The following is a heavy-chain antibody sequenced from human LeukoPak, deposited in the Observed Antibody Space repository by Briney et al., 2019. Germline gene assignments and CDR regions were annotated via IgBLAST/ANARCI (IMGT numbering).Heavy chain of an antibody. D-gene: IGHD5-18*01. CDR3: AGSPGYSYGYYFDY. CDR1: GFTFSSYW. V-gene: IGHV3-74*01. CDR2: INSDGSST. Sequence: GGSLRLSCAASGFTFSSYWMHWVRQAPGKGLVWVSRINSDGSSTSYADFVKGRFTISRDNAKNTLYLQMNSLRAEDTAVYYCAGSPGYSYGYYFDYWGQGTLVTVSS. J-gene: IGHJ4*02.